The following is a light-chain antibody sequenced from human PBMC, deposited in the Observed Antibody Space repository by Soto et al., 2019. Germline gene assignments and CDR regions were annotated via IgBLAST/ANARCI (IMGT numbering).Light chain of an antibody. CDR2: DVN. CDR3: TSWTTSTTMI. Sequence: QSVLTQPASVSGSPGQSITISCPGTSIDIGAYNFVSWYQQHPGKAPKLMLYDVNIRPSGVSNRFSGSKSGNTASLTISGLQAEDEADYYCTSWTTSTTMIFGGGTKVTVL. J-gene: IGLJ2*01. V-gene: IGLV2-14*03. CDR1: SIDIGAYNF.